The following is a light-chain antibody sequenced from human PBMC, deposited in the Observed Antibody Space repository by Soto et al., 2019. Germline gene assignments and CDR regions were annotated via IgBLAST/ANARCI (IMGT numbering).Light chain of an antibody. CDR3: ASKTTRSTVL. Sequence: QSVLTQPSSMSGSPGQSITISCTGTSSDIGAYEHVSWYQQRPGRAPKVLIYDVRIRPSEVSNRFSGSKSGDTASLTISGLQAEDEAVYYCASKTTRSTVLFGGGTKLTV. V-gene: IGLV2-14*03. CDR2: DVR. J-gene: IGLJ2*01. CDR1: SSDIGAYEH.